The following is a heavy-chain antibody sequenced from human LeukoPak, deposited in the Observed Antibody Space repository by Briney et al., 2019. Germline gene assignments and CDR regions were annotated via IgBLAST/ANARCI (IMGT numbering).Heavy chain of an antibody. CDR1: GGTFSSYA. J-gene: IGHJ6*03. Sequence: GASVKVSCKASGGTFSSYAISWVRQAPGQGLEWMGGIIPIFGTANYAQKFQGRVTITADESTSTAYMELSSLRSEDTAVYYCARGHQPFGYYYYYMDVWGKGTTVTVSS. V-gene: IGHV1-69*13. CDR2: IIPIFGTA. D-gene: IGHD3-10*01. CDR3: ARGHQPFGYYYYYMDV.